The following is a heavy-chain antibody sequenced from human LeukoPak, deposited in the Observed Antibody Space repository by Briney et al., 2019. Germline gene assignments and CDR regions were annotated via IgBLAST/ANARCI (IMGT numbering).Heavy chain of an antibody. D-gene: IGHD2/OR15-2a*01. J-gene: IGHJ4*02. CDR2: ITTSGTTT. V-gene: IGHV3-48*03. CDR3: ARVLFHSLAVFDY. CDR1: GFTFSSYK. Sequence: GGSLRLSCAASGFTFSSYKMIWVRQAPGKGLEWVSYITTSGTTTYYADSLKGRFTISRDKAKNSLYLQMNSLRAEDTAVYYCARVLFHSLAVFDYWGQGTLVTVSS.